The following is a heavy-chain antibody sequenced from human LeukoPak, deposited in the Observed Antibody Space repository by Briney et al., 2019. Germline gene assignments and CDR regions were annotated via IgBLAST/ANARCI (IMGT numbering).Heavy chain of an antibody. J-gene: IGHJ6*02. CDR3: ALDLLSANHMDV. V-gene: IGHV3-30*03. CDR2: ISYDGSNK. CDR1: GFTFSSYG. D-gene: IGHD3-10*01. Sequence: GRSLRLSCAASGFTFSSYGMHWVRQAPGKGLEWVAVISYDGSNKYYADSVKGRFTISRDNSKNTLYLQMNSLRAEDTAVYYCALDLLSANHMDVWGQGTTVTVSS.